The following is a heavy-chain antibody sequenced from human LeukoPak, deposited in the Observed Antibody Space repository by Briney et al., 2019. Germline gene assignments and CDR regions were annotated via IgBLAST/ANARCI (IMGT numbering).Heavy chain of an antibody. J-gene: IGHJ4*02. CDR1: GYTLTGYY. Sequence: GASVKVSCKASGYTLTGYYMHWVRQAPGQGLEWMGRINPNSGGTNYAQKFQGRVTMTRDTSISTAYMELSRPRSDDTAVYYCARDQRDSSGYYYVSDWGQGTLVTVSS. D-gene: IGHD3-22*01. CDR2: INPNSGGT. V-gene: IGHV1-2*06. CDR3: ARDQRDSSGYYYVSD.